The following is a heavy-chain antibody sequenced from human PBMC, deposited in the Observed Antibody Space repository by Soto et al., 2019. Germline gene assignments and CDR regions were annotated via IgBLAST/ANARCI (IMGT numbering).Heavy chain of an antibody. Sequence: QMQLVQSGPEVKKPGTSVKVSCKASGFTFTSSAVQWVRQARGQRLEWIGWIVVGSGNTNYAQKFQERVTITRDMSTSTAYRELSSLRSEDTAVYYCAARGEMATGTVYYYYGMDVWGQGTTVSVSS. V-gene: IGHV1-58*01. CDR3: AARGEMATGTVYYYYGMDV. J-gene: IGHJ6*02. D-gene: IGHD5-12*01. CDR2: IVVGSGNT. CDR1: GFTFTSSA.